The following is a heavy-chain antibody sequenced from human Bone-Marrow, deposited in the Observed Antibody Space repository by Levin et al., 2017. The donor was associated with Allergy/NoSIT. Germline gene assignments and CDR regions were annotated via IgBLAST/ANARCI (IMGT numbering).Heavy chain of an antibody. V-gene: IGHV1-69*01. Sequence: TGESLKISCKASGGTFSSYAISWVRQAPGQGLEWMGGIIPIFGTANYAQKFQGRVTITADESTSTAYMELSSLRSEDTAVYYCAILSTSGGPWGQGTLVTVSS. J-gene: IGHJ5*02. CDR3: AILSTSGGP. CDR2: IIPIFGTA. CDR1: GGTFSSYA. D-gene: IGHD2-2*01.